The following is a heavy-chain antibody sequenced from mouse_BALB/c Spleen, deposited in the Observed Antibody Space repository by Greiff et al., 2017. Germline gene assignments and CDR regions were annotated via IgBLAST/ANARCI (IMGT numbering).Heavy chain of an antibody. V-gene: IGHV1S137*01. CDR3: AITTVVAAPMDY. D-gene: IGHD1-1*01. CDR2: ISTYYGDA. J-gene: IGHJ4*01. Sequence: QVQLKQSGAELVRPGVSVKISCKGSGYTFTDYAMHWVKQSHAKSLEWIGVISTYYGDASYNQKFKGKATMTVDKSSSTAYMELARLTSEDSAIYYCAITTVVAAPMDYWGQGTSVTVSS. CDR1: GYTFTDYA.